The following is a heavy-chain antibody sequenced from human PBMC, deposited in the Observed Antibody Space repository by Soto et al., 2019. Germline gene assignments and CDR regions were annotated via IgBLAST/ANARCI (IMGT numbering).Heavy chain of an antibody. CDR1: GGSISSSSYY. CDR2: IYYSGST. D-gene: IGHD2-2*01. CDR3: ARVVLVPAAMYNWFDP. Sequence: QLQLQESGPGLVKPSETLSLTCTVSGGSISSSSYYWGWIRQPPGKGLEWIGSIYYSGSTYYNPSPKSRVTISVDTSKNQFSLKLSSVTAADTAVYYCARVVLVPAAMYNWFDPWGQGTLVTVSS. J-gene: IGHJ5*02. V-gene: IGHV4-39*01.